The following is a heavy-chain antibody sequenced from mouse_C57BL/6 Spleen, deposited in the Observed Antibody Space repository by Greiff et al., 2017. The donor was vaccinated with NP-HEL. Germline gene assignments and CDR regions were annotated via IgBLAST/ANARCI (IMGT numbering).Heavy chain of an antibody. CDR3: ARESLYYYAMDY. J-gene: IGHJ4*01. Sequence: VQLQESGPGLVKPSPSLSLTCSVPGYSITSGYYWNWIRQFPGNKLEWMGYISYDGSNNYNPSLKNRISITRDTSKNQFFLKLNSVTTEDTATYYCARESLYYYAMDYWGQGTSVTVSS. CDR2: ISYDGSN. V-gene: IGHV3-6*01. CDR1: GYSITSGYY. D-gene: IGHD6-5*01.